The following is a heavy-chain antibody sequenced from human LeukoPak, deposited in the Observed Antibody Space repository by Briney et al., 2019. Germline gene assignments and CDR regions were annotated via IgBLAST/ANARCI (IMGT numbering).Heavy chain of an antibody. D-gene: IGHD1-14*01. Sequence: SETLSLTCAVYGGSFSGYYWSWIRQPPGKGLEWIGEINHSGSTNYNPSLKSRVTISVDTSKNQFSLKLSSVTAADTAVYYCARGYRRTNDYWGQGTLVTVSS. CDR2: INHSGST. CDR3: ARGYRRTNDY. J-gene: IGHJ4*02. CDR1: GGSFSGYY. V-gene: IGHV4-34*01.